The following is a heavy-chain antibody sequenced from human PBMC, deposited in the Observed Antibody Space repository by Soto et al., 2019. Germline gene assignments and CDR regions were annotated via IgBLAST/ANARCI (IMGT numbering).Heavy chain of an antibody. D-gene: IGHD3-3*01. V-gene: IGHV4-34*01. CDR1: GGSFSGYY. J-gene: IGHJ6*02. CDR2: INHSGST. Sequence: TSETLSLTCAVYGGSFSGYYWSWIHQPPGKGLEWIGEINHSGSTNYNPSLKSRVTISVDTSKNQFSLKLSSVTAADTAVYYCARDGRYYDFWSGLAIVRGMDVWGQGTTVTVFS. CDR3: ARDGRYYDFWSGLAIVRGMDV.